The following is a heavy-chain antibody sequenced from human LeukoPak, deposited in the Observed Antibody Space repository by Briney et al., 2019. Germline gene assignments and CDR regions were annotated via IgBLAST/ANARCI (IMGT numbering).Heavy chain of an antibody. J-gene: IGHJ6*03. D-gene: IGHD3-10*01. CDR1: GFTFGDYA. CDR2: IRSKAYGGTT. Sequence: GGSLRLSCTASGFTFGDYAMSWVRQAPGKGLEWVGFIRSKAYGGTTEYAASVKGRFTISRDDSKSIAYLQMNSLKTEDTAVYYCTRVFGSARGVENYYYMDVWGKGTTVTISS. V-gene: IGHV3-49*04. CDR3: TRVFGSARGVENYYYMDV.